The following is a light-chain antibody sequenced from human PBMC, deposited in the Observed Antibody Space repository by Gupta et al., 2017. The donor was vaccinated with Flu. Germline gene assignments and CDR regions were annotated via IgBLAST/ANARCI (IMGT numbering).Light chain of an antibody. CDR2: WAS. CDR1: QSVLYTSNNKNY. J-gene: IGKJ4*01. V-gene: IGKV4-1*01. Sequence: NGKSSQSVLYTSNNKNYLAWYQQRPGQPPKLLIYWASTRESGVPDRFSGTGSGTDFTLTISSLQAEDVAVYYCQQYYDSPLTFGGGTKVEIK. CDR3: QQYYDSPLT.